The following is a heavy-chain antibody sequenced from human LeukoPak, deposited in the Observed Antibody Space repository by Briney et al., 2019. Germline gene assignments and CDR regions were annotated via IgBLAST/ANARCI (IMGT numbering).Heavy chain of an antibody. CDR1: GYTLTELS. CDR3: ATATAPLWTFDY. J-gene: IGHJ4*02. V-gene: IGHV1-24*01. Sequence: GASVKVSCKVSGYTLTELSMHLVRQAPGKGLEWMGGFDPEDGETIYAQKFQGRVTMTEDTSTDTAYMELSSLRSEDTAVYYCATATAPLWTFDYWGQGTLVTVSS. CDR2: FDPEDGET. D-gene: IGHD3-10*01.